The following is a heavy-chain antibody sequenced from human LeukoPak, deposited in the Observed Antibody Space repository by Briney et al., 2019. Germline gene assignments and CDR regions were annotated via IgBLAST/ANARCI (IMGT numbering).Heavy chain of an antibody. CDR2: ISFAGNGE. CDR1: GFTFSNYA. D-gene: IGHD2-2*02. J-gene: IGHJ4*02. V-gene: IGHV3-30*18. CDR3: AKDEVGRYCSSTSCYSRFDY. Sequence: GGSLRLSCAASGFTFSNYAMHWVRQAPGKGLEWVAVISFAGNGEFYADSVKGRFAISRDNSKNTLYLQMNSLRTEDTAMYYCAKDEVGRYCSSTSCYSRFDYWGQGTLVTVPS.